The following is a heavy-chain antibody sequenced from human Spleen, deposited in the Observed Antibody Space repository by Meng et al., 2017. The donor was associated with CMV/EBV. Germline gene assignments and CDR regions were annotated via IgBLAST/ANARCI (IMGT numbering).Heavy chain of an antibody. CDR1: GFTFSSYG. J-gene: IGHJ4*02. CDR2: IRYDGSNK. Sequence: GGSLRLSCAASGFTFSSYGMHWVRQAPGKGLEWVAFIRYDGSNKYYADSVKGRFTISRDNSKNTLYLQMNSLRAEDTAVYYCARRTSYYDSLVDCWGQGTLVTVSS. V-gene: IGHV3-30*02. CDR3: ARRTSYYDSLVDC. D-gene: IGHD3-22*01.